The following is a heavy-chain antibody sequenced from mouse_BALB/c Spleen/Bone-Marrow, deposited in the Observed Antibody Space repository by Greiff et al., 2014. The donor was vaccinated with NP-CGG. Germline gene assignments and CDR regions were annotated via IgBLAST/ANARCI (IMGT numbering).Heavy chain of an antibody. CDR2: IRNKANGYTT. J-gene: IGHJ1*01. CDR3: ARDKNYGSYWYFDV. D-gene: IGHD2-1*01. V-gene: IGHV7-3*02. CDR1: GFTFTDYY. Sequence: EVKVVESGGGLVQPGGSLRLSCATSGFTFTDYYMSWVRQPPGKALEWLVFIRNKANGYTTEYSASVKGRFTISRDNSQSILYLQMNTLRAEDSATYYCARDKNYGSYWYFDVWGAGTTVTVSS.